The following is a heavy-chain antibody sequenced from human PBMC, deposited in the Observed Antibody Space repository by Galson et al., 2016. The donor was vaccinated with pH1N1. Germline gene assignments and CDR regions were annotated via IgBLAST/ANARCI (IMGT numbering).Heavy chain of an antibody. Sequence: SLRLSCAASGFSFSTFAMTWVRQAPGKGLQWLSAISGGGATTYYIDSVKGRFTISRDNFKNTLYLEMNSLKAEDTALYYCVKYDSSGYYYGRLVNWGQGTLVTVSS. J-gene: IGHJ4*02. D-gene: IGHD3-22*01. CDR3: VKYDSSGYYYGRLVN. CDR2: ISGGGATT. V-gene: IGHV3-23*01. CDR1: GFSFSTFA.